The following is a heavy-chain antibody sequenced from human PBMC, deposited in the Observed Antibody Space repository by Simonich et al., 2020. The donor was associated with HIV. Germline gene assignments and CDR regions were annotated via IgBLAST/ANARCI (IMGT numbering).Heavy chain of an antibody. CDR1: GYTFTSYD. Sequence: QVQLVQSGAEVKKPGASVKVSCKASGYTFTSYDIHWVRQATGQGLEWMGWMNPNRGNKDYAQKFQGRVTITRDTSINTAYMELSSLKSEDTAVYYCARALRWFDPWGQGTLVTVSS. D-gene: IGHD3-16*02. CDR2: MNPNRGNK. J-gene: IGHJ5*02. CDR3: ARALRWFDP. V-gene: IGHV1-8*03.